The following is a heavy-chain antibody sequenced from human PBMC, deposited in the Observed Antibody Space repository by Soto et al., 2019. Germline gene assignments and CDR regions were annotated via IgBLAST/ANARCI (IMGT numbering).Heavy chain of an antibody. Sequence: PSETLSLTCTVAGGSVGSRGYFWTWIRQPPGKGLEWIVSTLYSGSTYYNPSLKSRVSISVDSSKNHFSLSLTSLTAADTAVYYCARAWDYSTSSGIDYRGQGTLVTVSS. V-gene: IGHV4-31*03. CDR3: ARAWDYSTSSGIDY. CDR2: TLYSGST. J-gene: IGHJ4*02. D-gene: IGHD6-6*01. CDR1: GGSVGSRGYF.